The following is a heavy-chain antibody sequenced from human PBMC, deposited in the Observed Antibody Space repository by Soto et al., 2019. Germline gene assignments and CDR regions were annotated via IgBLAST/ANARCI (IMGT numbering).Heavy chain of an antibody. CDR3: ARARGNTLFDY. CDR1: GFTFSSYD. V-gene: IGHV3-13*04. Sequence: GGSLRLSCAASGFTFSSYDMHWVRQATGKGLEWVSAIGTAGDTYYPGSVKGRFTISRENAKNSLYLQMNSLRAGDTAVYYRARARGNTLFDYWGQGTLVTVSS. D-gene: IGHD4-4*01. CDR2: IGTAGDT. J-gene: IGHJ4*02.